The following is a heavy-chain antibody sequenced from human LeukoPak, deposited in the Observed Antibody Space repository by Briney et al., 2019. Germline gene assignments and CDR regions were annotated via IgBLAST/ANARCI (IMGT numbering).Heavy chain of an antibody. CDR2: ISAYNGNT. V-gene: IGHV1-18*01. J-gene: IGHJ6*02. CDR3: ARDGLGSGSYYVYYYYYGMDV. D-gene: IGHD3-10*01. Sequence: ASVKVSCKASGYTFTSYGISWVRQAPGQGLEWMGWISAYNGNTNYAQKLQGRVTMTTDTSTSTAYMELRSLRSDDTAVYYCARDGLGSGSYYVYYYYYGMDVWGQGTTVTVSS. CDR1: GYTFTSYG.